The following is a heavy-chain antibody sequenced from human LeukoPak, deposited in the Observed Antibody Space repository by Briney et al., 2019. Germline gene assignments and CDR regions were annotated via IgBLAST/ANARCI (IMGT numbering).Heavy chain of an antibody. CDR2: INPNSGGT. V-gene: IGHV1-2*02. Sequence: ASVKVSCKASGYTFTGYHMHWVRQAPGQGLEWMGWINPNSGGTNYAQKFQGRVTMTRDTSISTAYMELSRLRSDDTAVYYCARGDCSSTSCYDWFDPWGQGTLVTVSS. D-gene: IGHD2-2*01. CDR3: ARGDCSSTSCYDWFDP. J-gene: IGHJ5*02. CDR1: GYTFTGYH.